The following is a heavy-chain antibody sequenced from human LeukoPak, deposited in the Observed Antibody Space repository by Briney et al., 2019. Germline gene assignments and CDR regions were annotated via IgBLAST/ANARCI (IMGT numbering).Heavy chain of an antibody. CDR3: AKAARSSVAGLFFDL. J-gene: IGHJ2*01. D-gene: IGHD6-19*01. CDR2: ITGSGRST. Sequence: GGSLRLSCAPSGFTFSNYWMSWVRQAPGKGLEWVSGITGSGRSTYYADSVKGRFTISRDNSKNTLYLQMNNLRAEDTAVYYCAKAARSSVAGLFFDLWGRGTLVTVSS. V-gene: IGHV3-23*01. CDR1: GFTFSNYW.